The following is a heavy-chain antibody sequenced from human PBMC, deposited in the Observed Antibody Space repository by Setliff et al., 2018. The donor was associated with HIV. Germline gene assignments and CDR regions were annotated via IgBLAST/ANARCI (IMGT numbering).Heavy chain of an antibody. CDR2: IYHSGIT. J-gene: IGHJ4*02. CDR3: ARIAWKQGAVGSFCDY. CDR1: GGSISSYY. D-gene: IGHD3-10*01. Sequence: LSLTCAVSGGSISSYYWSWIRQSPEKGLEWIGYIYHSGITSYNPSLKSRVTMSMDMSKSLFSLNLSSVTAADSAVYYCARIAWKQGAVGSFCDYWGQGGLVTVSS. V-gene: IGHV4-59*01.